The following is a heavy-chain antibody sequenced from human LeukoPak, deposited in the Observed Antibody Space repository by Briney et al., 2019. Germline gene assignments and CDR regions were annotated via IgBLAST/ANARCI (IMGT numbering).Heavy chain of an antibody. CDR3: ARGGGYSYGFGIVATPRPRAYYFDY. D-gene: IGHD5-12*01. CDR2: INHSGST. CDR1: GGSFSGYY. V-gene: IGHV4-34*01. Sequence: SETLPLTCTVYGGSFSGYYWSWIRQPPGKGLEWIGEINHSGSTNYNPSLKSRVTISVDTSKNQFSLKLSSVTAADTAVYYCARGGGYSYGFGIVATPRPRAYYFDYWGQGTLVTVSS. J-gene: IGHJ4*02.